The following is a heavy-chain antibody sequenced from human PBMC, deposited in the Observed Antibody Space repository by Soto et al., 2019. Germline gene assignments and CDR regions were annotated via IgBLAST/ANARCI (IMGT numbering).Heavy chain of an antibody. V-gene: IGHV1-18*01. J-gene: IGHJ6*02. CDR3: AREGPAPYYYYGMDV. Sequence: QVQLVQSRGEVKKPGASVKVSCKTYGYSFTTYGISWVRQAPGQGLEWMGWISGYNGNTNYAQKLQGRVTMTTDTSTSTAYMELGSLRSDDTAVYYCAREGPAPYYYYGMDVWGQGSTVTVSS. CDR2: ISGYNGNT. CDR1: GYSFTTYG.